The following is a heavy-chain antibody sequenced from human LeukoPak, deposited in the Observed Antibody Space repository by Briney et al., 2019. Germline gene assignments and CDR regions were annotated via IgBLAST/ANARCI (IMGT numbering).Heavy chain of an antibody. Sequence: SETLSLTCAVYGGSFSGYYWSWIRQPPGKGLEWIGEINHSGSTNYNPSLKSRVTISVDTSKNQFSPKLSSVTAADTAVYYCARGSGGDIVVVPAAIKFDYWGQGTLVTVSS. CDR1: GGSFSGYY. CDR3: ARGSGGDIVVVPAAIKFDY. D-gene: IGHD2-2*02. CDR2: INHSGST. J-gene: IGHJ4*02. V-gene: IGHV4-34*01.